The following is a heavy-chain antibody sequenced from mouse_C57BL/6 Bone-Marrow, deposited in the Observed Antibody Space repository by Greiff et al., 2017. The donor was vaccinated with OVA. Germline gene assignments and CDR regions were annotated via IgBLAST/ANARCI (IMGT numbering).Heavy chain of an antibody. CDR3: ARHSNYPFAY. J-gene: IGHJ3*01. Sequence: VKLMESGPELVKPGASVKISCKASGYAFSSSWMNWVKQRPGKGLEWIGRIYPGDGDTNYNGKFKGKATLTADKSSSTAYMQLSSLTSEDSAVYFCARHSNYPFAYWGQGTLVTVSA. D-gene: IGHD2-5*01. CDR2: IYPGDGDT. CDR1: GYAFSSSW. V-gene: IGHV1-82*01.